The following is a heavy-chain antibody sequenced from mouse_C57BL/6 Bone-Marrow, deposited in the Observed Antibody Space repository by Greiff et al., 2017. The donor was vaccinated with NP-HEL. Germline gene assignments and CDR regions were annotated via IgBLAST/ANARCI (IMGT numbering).Heavy chain of an antibody. CDR2: IHPNSGST. CDR1: GYTFTSYW. CDR3: ASRDGYPYAMDY. V-gene: IGHV1-64*01. J-gene: IGHJ4*01. Sequence: VQLQESGAELVKPGASVKLSCKASGYTFTSYWMHWVKQRPGQGLEWIGMIHPNSGSTNYNEKFKSKATLTVDKSSSTAYMQLSSLTSEDSAVYYCASRDGYPYAMDYWGQGTSVTVSS. D-gene: IGHD2-3*01.